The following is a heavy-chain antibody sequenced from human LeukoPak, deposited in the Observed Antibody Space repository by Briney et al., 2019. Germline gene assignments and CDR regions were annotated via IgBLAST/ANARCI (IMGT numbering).Heavy chain of an antibody. V-gene: IGHV3-23*01. Sequence: GGSLRLSCAASGFTFSTYDMTWVRQAPGKGLEWVSAISASRGSTYYADSVKGRFTISRDNSKNTLYLQMNSLRAEDTAIYYGANPFYGSGPRGYWGQGTLVTVSS. J-gene: IGHJ4*02. CDR3: ANPFYGSGPRGY. CDR2: ISASRGST. CDR1: GFTFSTYD. D-gene: IGHD3-10*01.